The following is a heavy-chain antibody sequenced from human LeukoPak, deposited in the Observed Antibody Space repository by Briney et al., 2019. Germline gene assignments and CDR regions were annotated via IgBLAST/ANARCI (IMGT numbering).Heavy chain of an antibody. CDR2: ISSSSSDI. J-gene: IGHJ6*02. CDR3: ARGIRDEHITSSYYFYYGMDV. CDR1: GFTFSRYS. Sequence: GGSLRLSCAASGFTFSRYSMNWVRQAPGKGLEWVSSISSSSSDIYYADSVKGRFTISRDNAKNSLYLEMNSLRAEDTAVYYCARGIRDEHITSSYYFYYGMDVWGQGTTVTVSS. D-gene: IGHD2-2*01. V-gene: IGHV3-21*01.